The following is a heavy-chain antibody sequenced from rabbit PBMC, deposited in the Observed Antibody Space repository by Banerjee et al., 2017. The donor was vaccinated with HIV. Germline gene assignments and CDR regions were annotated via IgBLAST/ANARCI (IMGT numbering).Heavy chain of an antibody. CDR1: GFSLSSYA. V-gene: IGHV1S47*01. J-gene: IGHJ5*01. CDR2: IATGDGST. Sequence: QEQLVESGGGLVQPGGSLKLTCTASGFSLSSYAMGWVRQAPGKGLEWIGCIATGDGSTYYASWVNGRFTISKTSSTTVTLQMTSLTAADTATYFCARGYSYDDYGDIGWLDLWGPGTLVTVS. CDR3: ARGYSYDDYGDIGWLDL. D-gene: IGHD2-1*01.